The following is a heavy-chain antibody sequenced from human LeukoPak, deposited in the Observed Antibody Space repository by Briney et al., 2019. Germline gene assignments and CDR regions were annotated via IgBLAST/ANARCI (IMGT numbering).Heavy chain of an antibody. Sequence: SETLSLTCTVSGGSISSYYWSWIRQPPGKGLEWIGYIYYSGSTNYNPSLKGRVTISVDTSKNQFSLKLSSVTAADTAVYYCAQHSGYSYGLDYWGQGTLVTVSS. D-gene: IGHD5-18*01. CDR1: GGSISSYY. V-gene: IGHV4-59*01. J-gene: IGHJ4*02. CDR3: AQHSGYSYGLDY. CDR2: IYYSGST.